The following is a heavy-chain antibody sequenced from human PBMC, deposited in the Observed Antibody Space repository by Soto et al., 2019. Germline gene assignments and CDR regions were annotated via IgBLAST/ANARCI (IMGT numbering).Heavy chain of an antibody. D-gene: IGHD1-26*01. CDR2: INAGNGNT. J-gene: IGHJ4*02. Sequence: ASVQVSCKASGYTFTSYAMHWVRQAPGQRLDWMGWINAGNGNTKYSQKFQGRVTITRDTSASTAYMELSSLRSEDTAVYYCARDFGGSHQGSFDYWGQGTLVTVSS. CDR1: GYTFTSYA. CDR3: ARDFGGSHQGSFDY. V-gene: IGHV1-3*01.